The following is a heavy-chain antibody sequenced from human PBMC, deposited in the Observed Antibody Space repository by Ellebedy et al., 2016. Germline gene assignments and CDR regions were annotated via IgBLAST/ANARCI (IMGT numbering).Heavy chain of an antibody. J-gene: IGHJ4*02. CDR3: ARDLAMIVAGGGYFDY. D-gene: IGHD3-22*01. CDR2: IYSGGST. V-gene: IGHV3-53*01. Sequence: GESLKISCAASGFTVSSNYMSWVRQAPGKGLEWVSVIYSGGSTYYADSVKGRFTISRDNSKNTLYLQMNSLRAEDTAVYYCARDLAMIVAGGGYFDYWGQGTLVTVSS. CDR1: GFTVSSNY.